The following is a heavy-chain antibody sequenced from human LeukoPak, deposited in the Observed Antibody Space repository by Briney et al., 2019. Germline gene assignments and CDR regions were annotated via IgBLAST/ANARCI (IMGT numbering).Heavy chain of an antibody. J-gene: IGHJ4*02. Sequence: GGSLRLSCAASGFTFSSYGMSWVRQAPGKGLEWVSAISGSAGSTYYADSVKGRFTISRDNSKNTLYLQMNSLRAEDTAVYYCAMFFTYYYDSSDYPLDYWGQGTLVTVSS. D-gene: IGHD3-22*01. CDR1: GFTFSSYG. V-gene: IGHV3-23*01. CDR2: ISGSAGST. CDR3: AMFFTYYYDSSDYPLDY.